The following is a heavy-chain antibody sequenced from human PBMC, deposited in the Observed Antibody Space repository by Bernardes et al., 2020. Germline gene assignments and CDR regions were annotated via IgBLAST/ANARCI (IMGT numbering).Heavy chain of an antibody. CDR3: ARDLRYMTSQRQGNWFDP. CDR1: GYTFTGYY. V-gene: IGHV1-2*05. Sequence: ASVKVSCKASGYTFTGYYMHWVRQAPGQGLAWMGRINPNSGGTNYAQKLQGRVTMTRDTSISTAYMQLSRLRSDETDVYYCARDLRYMTSQRQGNWFDPWGQGTLVTVSS. D-gene: IGHD6-25*01. CDR2: INPNSGGT. J-gene: IGHJ5*02.